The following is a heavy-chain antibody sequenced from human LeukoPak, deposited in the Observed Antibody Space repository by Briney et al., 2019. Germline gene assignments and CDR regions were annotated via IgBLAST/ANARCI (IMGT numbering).Heavy chain of an antibody. J-gene: IGHJ4*02. CDR1: GGTISSGSYY. CDR2: IYYSGST. Sequence: PSQTLSLTCTVSGGTISSGSYYWSWIRQHPGKGLEWIGYIYYSGSTNYNPSLKSRVTISVDTSKNQFSLKLSSVTAADTAVYYCARGSYSGWREGEDWGQGTLVTVSS. V-gene: IGHV4-61*01. CDR3: ARGSYSGWREGED. D-gene: IGHD6-19*01.